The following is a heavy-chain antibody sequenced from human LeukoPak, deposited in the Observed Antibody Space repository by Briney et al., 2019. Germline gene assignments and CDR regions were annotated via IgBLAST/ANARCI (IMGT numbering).Heavy chain of an antibody. J-gene: IGHJ6*02. CDR1: GFTVSSNY. CDR2: IYSGGST. V-gene: IGHV3-66*01. CDR3: ARDARTGTTWYYGMDV. D-gene: IGHD1-7*01. Sequence: PGGSLRLSCAASGFTVSSNYMSWVRQAPGKGLEWVSLIYSGGSTYYADSVKGRFTISRDNSKNTLYLQMNTLRAEDTAVYYCARDARTGTTWYYGMDVWGQGTTVTVSS.